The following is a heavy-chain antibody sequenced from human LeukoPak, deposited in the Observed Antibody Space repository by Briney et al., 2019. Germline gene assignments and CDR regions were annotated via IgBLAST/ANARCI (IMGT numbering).Heavy chain of an antibody. V-gene: IGHV3-30*04. J-gene: IGHJ4*02. D-gene: IGHD2/OR15-2a*01. CDR2: ISYDGSNK. Sequence: GRSLRLSCAASGFTFSSYAIHWARQAPGKGLEWVTVISYDGSNKYYADSVKGRFTISRDNAKHSLFLQMNSLTADDTAVYYCARERTTIVSGTTIGAYWGQGTLVTVSS. CDR1: GFTFSSYA. CDR3: ARERTTIVSGTTIGAY.